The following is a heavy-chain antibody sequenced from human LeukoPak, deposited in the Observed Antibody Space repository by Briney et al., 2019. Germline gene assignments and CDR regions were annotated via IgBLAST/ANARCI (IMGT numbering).Heavy chain of an antibody. CDR3: ARGDIDF. J-gene: IGHJ4*02. CDR1: GFLFRNRW. CDR2: INHDGSEK. D-gene: IGHD2-21*02. V-gene: IGHV3-7*03. Sequence: PGGSLRLSCTTSGFLFRNRWMSWVRQAPGKGLEWVATINHDGSEKFYVDSVEGRFTISRDNARNSLFLQMSSLRVEETAVYYCARGDIDFWGRGTLVTVSS.